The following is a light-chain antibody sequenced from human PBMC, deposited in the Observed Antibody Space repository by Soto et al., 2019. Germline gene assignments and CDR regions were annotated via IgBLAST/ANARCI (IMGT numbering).Light chain of an antibody. CDR1: QTVGAN. Sequence: EIVVTQSPATRSVSPGERATLSCRASQTVGANFAWYQQKPGQAPRLVIFATSTGATGVPARLSGSGSGTEFTLTIISLQSEDFAVYYWQQYSDWPLSFGGGTKVEIE. J-gene: IGKJ4*01. CDR3: QQYSDWPLS. CDR2: ATS. V-gene: IGKV3-15*01.